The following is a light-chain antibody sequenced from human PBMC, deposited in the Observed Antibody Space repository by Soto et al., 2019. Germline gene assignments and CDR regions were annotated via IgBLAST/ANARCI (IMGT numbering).Light chain of an antibody. CDR2: GAS. CDR1: QSVTCNY. J-gene: IGKJ1*01. CDR3: QQYGSTPPT. Sequence: VLTQSPGTLSVSPGERVTVTCGASQSVTCNYLAWYQQKPGQAPRLLLYGASYRATGIPDRFSGSGSGTDFSLTISRLEPEDFAVYCCQQYGSTPPTFGQGTKVEMK. V-gene: IGKV3-20*01.